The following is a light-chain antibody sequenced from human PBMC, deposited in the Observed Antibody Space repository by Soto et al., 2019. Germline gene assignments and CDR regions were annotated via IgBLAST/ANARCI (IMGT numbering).Light chain of an antibody. CDR2: IAS. CDR1: QTVSSNY. V-gene: IGKV3-20*01. Sequence: EIVLTQSPGTLSLSPGERATLSCRATQTVSSNYLDWYQQKPGQAPRLLIYIASSRATGIPDRFSGSGSGTDFTLTISRLEPEDFALHYCQQYGTSPWTFGQGTKVEIK. CDR3: QQYGTSPWT. J-gene: IGKJ1*01.